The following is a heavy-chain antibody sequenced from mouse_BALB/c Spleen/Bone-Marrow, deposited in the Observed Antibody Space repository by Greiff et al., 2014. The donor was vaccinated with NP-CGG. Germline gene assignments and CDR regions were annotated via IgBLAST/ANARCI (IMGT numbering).Heavy chain of an antibody. CDR2: IDPANGNT. V-gene: IGHV14-3*02. J-gene: IGHJ4*01. CDR3: ARWEYYAMDY. Sequence: EVKLQESGAELVKPGASVKLSCTASGFNIKDAYMHWVKQRPEQGLEWIVRIDPANGNTKYDPKFQGKATITADTSSNTAYLQLSSLTSEDTAVYYCARWEYYAMDYWGQGTSVTVSS. D-gene: IGHD4-1*01. CDR1: GFNIKDAY.